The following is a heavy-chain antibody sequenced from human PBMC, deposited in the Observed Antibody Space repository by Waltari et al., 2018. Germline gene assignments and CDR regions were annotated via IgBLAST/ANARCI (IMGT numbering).Heavy chain of an antibody. J-gene: IGHJ6*02. CDR2: ISSSSYI. CDR1: GFTFSSYS. Sequence: EVQLVESGGGLVKPGGSLRLSCAASGFTFSSYSMNWVRQAPGKGLEWVSSISSSSYIYYADSVKGRFTISRDNAKNSLYLQMNSLRAEDTAVYYCARDERTVLPLYYGMDVWGQGTTVTVSS. V-gene: IGHV3-21*01. CDR3: ARDERTVLPLYYGMDV. D-gene: IGHD3-10*01.